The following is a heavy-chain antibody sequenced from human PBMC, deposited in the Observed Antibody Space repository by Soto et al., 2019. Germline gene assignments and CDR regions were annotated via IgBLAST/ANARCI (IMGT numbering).Heavy chain of an antibody. V-gene: IGHV6-1*01. CDR3: AREEVXVEPAAIPRYYYYGMDV. Sequence: SRPLSLTCAISGDSVSSNSVAWNWIRQSPSRGLEWLGRTYYRSKWYNDYAVSVKSRITINPDTSKNQFSLQLKSVTPEDTAVYYCAREEVXVEPAAIPRYYYYGMDVWGQGTTVTVS. D-gene: IGHD2-2*02. CDR1: GDSVSSNSVA. J-gene: IGHJ6*02. CDR2: TYYRSKWYN.